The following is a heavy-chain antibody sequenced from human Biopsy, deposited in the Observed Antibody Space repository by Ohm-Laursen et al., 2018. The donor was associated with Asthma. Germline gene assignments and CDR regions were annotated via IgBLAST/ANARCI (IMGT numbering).Heavy chain of an antibody. CDR2: IVFASGAT. CDR3: AAGRTSLQGESLI. J-gene: IGHJ4*01. D-gene: IGHD2/OR15-2a*01. V-gene: IGHV1-58*01. CDR1: GVALSGYT. Sequence: SVKVSCNSSGVALSGYTFEWVRQARGLGLEWIAWIVFASGATNYAQNFQDRLIVARDMSAGSVSMELRGLSSTDTAVYYCAAGRTSLQGESLIWGQGTLVSVSS.